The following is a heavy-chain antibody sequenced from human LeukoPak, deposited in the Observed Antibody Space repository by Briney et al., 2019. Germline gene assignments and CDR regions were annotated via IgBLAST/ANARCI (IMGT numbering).Heavy chain of an antibody. V-gene: IGHV4-30-2*01. CDR3: VLYGPGSRSFRDF. CDR1: GGSISSGGYS. CDR2: FYHGGTT. J-gene: IGHJ4*02. Sequence: SETLSLTCTVSGGSISSGGYSWSWIRQPPGKGLEWIAYFYHGGTTFYNPSLKSRVSMPVDRSRNQFSLSLESGTAADTAVYYCVLYGPGSRSFRDFSGQGTLVTVSS. D-gene: IGHD2/OR15-2a*01.